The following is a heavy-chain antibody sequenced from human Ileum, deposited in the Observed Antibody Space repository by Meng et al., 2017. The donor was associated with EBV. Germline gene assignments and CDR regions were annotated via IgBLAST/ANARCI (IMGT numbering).Heavy chain of an antibody. CDR1: GDSVAANRAA. CDR3: ASGALLAPFDS. J-gene: IGHJ4*02. Sequence: QVQLQQSGPGPVQPSQTLSLTWVIPGDSVAANRAAWKWIRQSPSRGLEWLGRTYYRSKWYNEYAVSVQRRLPINADTSPTPFSLQLTSVTPADPAVYYFASGALLAPFDSWGQGTLVTVSS. V-gene: IGHV6-1*01. D-gene: IGHD2-15*01. CDR2: TYYRSKWYN.